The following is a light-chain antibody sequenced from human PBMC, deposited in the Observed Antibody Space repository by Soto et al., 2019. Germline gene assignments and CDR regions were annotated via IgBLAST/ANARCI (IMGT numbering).Light chain of an antibody. CDR2: GNN. Sequence: QSVLTQPPSASGTPGQRVTISCSGSGSSIGTNTVNWYRQLPGTAPKLLIYGNNQRHSGVPDRFSGSKSGTSASLAISGLRSEDEAEYYCTAWDGSLNNVLFGGGTKVTVL. J-gene: IGLJ2*01. CDR1: GSSIGTNT. CDR3: TAWDGSLNNVL. V-gene: IGLV1-44*01.